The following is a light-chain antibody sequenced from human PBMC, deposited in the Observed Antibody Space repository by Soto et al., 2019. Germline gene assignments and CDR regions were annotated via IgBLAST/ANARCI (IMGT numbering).Light chain of an antibody. V-gene: IGLV2-14*01. CDR3: SSYTGSSTPWV. CDR2: GDS. J-gene: IGLJ3*02. Sequence: QSALTQPASVSGSPGQSITISCTGTSSDVGAYNYVSWYQQHPGKAPKLMISGDSNRPSGVSNRFSGSKSGNTASLTISGLQADDEADYYCSSYTGSSTPWVFGGGTKVTVL. CDR1: SSDVGAYNY.